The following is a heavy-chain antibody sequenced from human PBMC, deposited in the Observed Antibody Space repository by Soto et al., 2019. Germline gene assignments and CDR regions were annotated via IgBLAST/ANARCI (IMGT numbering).Heavy chain of an antibody. V-gene: IGHV3-48*01. CDR3: ARASSGYDLGDDF. D-gene: IGHD5-12*01. J-gene: IGHJ4*02. CDR1: GFDFGDYS. Sequence: GGSLRLSCAASGFDFGDYSFHWVRQAPGKGLEWILYISFSSQTIYYADSVKGRFTVSRDNAKKSLYLQMNTLRVEDTAVYYCARASSGYDLGDDFWGQGTLVTVSS. CDR2: ISFSSQTI.